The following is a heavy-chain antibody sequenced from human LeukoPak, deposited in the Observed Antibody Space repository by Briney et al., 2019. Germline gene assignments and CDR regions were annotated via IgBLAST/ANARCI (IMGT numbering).Heavy chain of an antibody. CDR3: ARGDEKALRPLPS. D-gene: IGHD3-10*01. Sequence: SETLSLTCTVSGGSISSGDYYWSWIRQPPGKGLEWIGYIYYSGSTYYNPSLKSRVTISVDTSKNQFSLKLSSVTAADTAVYYCARGDEKALRPLPSWGQGTLVTVSS. CDR2: IYYSGST. CDR1: GGSISSGDYY. J-gene: IGHJ5*02. V-gene: IGHV4-30-4*08.